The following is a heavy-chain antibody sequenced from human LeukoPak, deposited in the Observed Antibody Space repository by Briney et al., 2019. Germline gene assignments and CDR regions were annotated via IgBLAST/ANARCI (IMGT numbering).Heavy chain of an antibody. J-gene: IGHJ4*02. D-gene: IGHD1-26*01. CDR1: GFAFSTYS. CDR2: VIGLSGAT. V-gene: IGHV3-23*01. CDR3: AKDFISGDGKWDIDH. Sequence: PGGSLRLSCAASGFAFSTYSMTWVRQAPGKGLEWVAGVIGLSGATYYIDSVKGRFTISRDNSKNHLYLQMNSLRAEDTAIYYCAKDFISGDGKWDIDHWGQGTLVTVSS.